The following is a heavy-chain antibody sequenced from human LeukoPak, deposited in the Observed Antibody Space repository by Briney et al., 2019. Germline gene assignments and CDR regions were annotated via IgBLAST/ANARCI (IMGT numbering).Heavy chain of an antibody. J-gene: IGHJ5*02. D-gene: IGHD6-13*01. CDR2: ISWDDDK. Sequence: EAGPTQVNPTQTLTLSCTFSGFSLSTSGGGVGWIRQTPGKALEWLALISWDDDKRYSPSLKSRLTITKDTSKNQVVLTMTNMDPVDTATYYCAHRRDSSSWYGDNWFDPWGQGTLVTVSS. V-gene: IGHV2-5*02. CDR1: GFSLSTSGGG. CDR3: AHRRDSSSWYGDNWFDP.